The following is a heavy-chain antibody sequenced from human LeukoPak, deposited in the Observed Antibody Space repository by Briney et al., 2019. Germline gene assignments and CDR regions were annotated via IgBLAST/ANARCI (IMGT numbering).Heavy chain of an antibody. Sequence: GASVKVSCMASGYTFTGYYMHWVRQAPGQGLEWMGWINPNSGGTNYAQKFQGRVTMTRDTSISTAYMELSRLRSDDTAVYYCARADSGYDLELDYWGRGTLVTVSS. D-gene: IGHD5-12*01. CDR2: INPNSGGT. V-gene: IGHV1-2*02. J-gene: IGHJ4*02. CDR1: GYTFTGYY. CDR3: ARADSGYDLELDY.